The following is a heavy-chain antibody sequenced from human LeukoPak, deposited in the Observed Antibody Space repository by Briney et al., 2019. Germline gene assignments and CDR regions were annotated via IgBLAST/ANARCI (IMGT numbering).Heavy chain of an antibody. CDR2: IYSSGST. V-gene: IGHV4-4*07. Sequence: PSETLSLTCTVSGGSISSYYWCWIRQPAGKGLEWIGRIYSSGSTNYNPSLKSRVTMSVDTSKNQFSLKLRSVTAADTAVYYCAREVRSSGYSLDYWGQGTLVTVSS. CDR1: GGSISSYY. J-gene: IGHJ4*02. CDR3: AREVRSSGYSLDY. D-gene: IGHD3-22*01.